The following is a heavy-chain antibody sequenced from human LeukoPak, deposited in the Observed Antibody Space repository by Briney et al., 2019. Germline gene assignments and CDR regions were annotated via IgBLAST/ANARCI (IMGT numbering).Heavy chain of an antibody. CDR1: GFTFSSYW. V-gene: IGHV3-7*03. CDR2: INQDGSGK. J-gene: IGHJ4*02. Sequence: GGSLRLSCAASGFTFSSYWMSWVRQAPGKGLEWVANINQDGSGKYYVDSVEGRFTISRDNAKNSLYLQMNSLRAEDTAVYYRARDMQQLVSRGDFWGQGTLVTVSS. D-gene: IGHD6-13*01. CDR3: ARDMQQLVSRGDF.